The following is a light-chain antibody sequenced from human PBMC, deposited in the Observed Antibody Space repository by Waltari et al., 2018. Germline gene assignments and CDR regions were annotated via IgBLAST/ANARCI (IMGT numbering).Light chain of an antibody. Sequence: EIVLTQSPDILSFSPGERATLSCRASQSVGTYLAWYQQRPGQSPRLLIYDASYRATGIPARFSGSGSDTDFTLTISSLQPEDFAVYYCQQRRNWPLTFGGGTRVQI. CDR2: DAS. V-gene: IGKV3-11*01. CDR3: QQRRNWPLT. J-gene: IGKJ4*01. CDR1: QSVGTY.